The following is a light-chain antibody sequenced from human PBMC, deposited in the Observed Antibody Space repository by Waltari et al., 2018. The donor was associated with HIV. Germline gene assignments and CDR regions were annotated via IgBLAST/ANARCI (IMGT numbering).Light chain of an antibody. J-gene: IGLJ2*01. CDR1: RSNIGSKT. CDR2: SND. CDR3: AAWDVSLNGLV. V-gene: IGLV1-44*01. Sequence: QSVLTQPPSASGPPGQRVTISCSGSRSNIGSKTVNWYQQLPGTAPQLLIYSNDQRPSGVPDRFSGSKSGTSASLAISGLQSEDEAGYYCAAWDVSLNGLVFGGGTKVTVL.